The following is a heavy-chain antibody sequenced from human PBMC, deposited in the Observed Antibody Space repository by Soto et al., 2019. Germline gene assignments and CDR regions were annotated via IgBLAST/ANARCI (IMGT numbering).Heavy chain of an antibody. CDR3: AKGWLSNSPGFDY. J-gene: IGHJ4*02. CDR1: GFTFTNYA. Sequence: RLCCAASGFTFTNYAMGWVRQVPGKGLDWVSGIGGSGGTTYYADSVTGRFTISRDNSKNTLYLQMNSLRAENTAVYYCAKGWLSNSPGFDYWGRGTLVTAPQ. CDR2: IGGSGGTT. D-gene: IGHD3-22*01. V-gene: IGHV3-23*01.